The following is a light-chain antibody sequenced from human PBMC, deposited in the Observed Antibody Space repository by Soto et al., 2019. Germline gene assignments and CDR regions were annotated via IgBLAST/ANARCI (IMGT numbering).Light chain of an antibody. CDR3: QRYNSNPWT. V-gene: IGKV1-5*01. CDR2: AAS. J-gene: IGKJ1*01. CDR1: QSVNGW. Sequence: DIQMTQSPSTLSASVGDRVTITCRASQSVNGWLAWYQQKPGKAPKLLIYAASNLESGVPSRFSGSGSGTEFTLTISSLQPHDSATYYCQRYNSNPWTFGQGTKVEVK.